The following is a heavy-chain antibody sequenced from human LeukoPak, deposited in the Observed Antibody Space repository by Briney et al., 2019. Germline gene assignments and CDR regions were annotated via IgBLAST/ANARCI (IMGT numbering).Heavy chain of an antibody. CDR3: ARTVRGYMDV. D-gene: IGHD3-10*01. Sequence: SETLSLTCAVYGGSFSGYYWSWIRQPPGKGLEWIGEINHSGSTNSNPSLKSRVTISVDTSKNQFSLKLSSVTAADTAVYYCARTVRGYMDVWGKGTTVTVSS. CDR1: GGSFSGYY. V-gene: IGHV4-34*01. J-gene: IGHJ6*03. CDR2: INHSGST.